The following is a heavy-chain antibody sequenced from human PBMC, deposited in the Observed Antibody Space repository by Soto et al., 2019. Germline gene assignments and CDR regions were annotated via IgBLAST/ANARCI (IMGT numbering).Heavy chain of an antibody. Sequence: QTLSLTCAISGDSVSSNSAAWNWIRQSPSRGLEWLGRTYYRSKWYNDYAVSVKSRITINPDTSKNQFSLQLNPVTPEDTAVYYCARGRVAAAGTSRPYYYYGMDVWGQGTTVTVSS. J-gene: IGHJ6*02. D-gene: IGHD6-13*01. CDR1: GDSVSSNSAA. CDR3: ARGRVAAAGTSRPYYYYGMDV. CDR2: TYYRSKWYN. V-gene: IGHV6-1*01.